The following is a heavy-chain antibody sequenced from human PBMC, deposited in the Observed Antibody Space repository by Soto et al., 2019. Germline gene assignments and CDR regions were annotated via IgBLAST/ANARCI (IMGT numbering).Heavy chain of an antibody. CDR1: GFTFSSYA. V-gene: IGHV3-23*01. J-gene: IGHJ4*02. CDR2: ISGSGGST. D-gene: IGHD6-6*01. CDR3: ARDRPPAGDC. Sequence: EVQLLESGGGLVQPGGSLRLSCAASGFTFSSYAMSWVRQAPGKGLDWVSVISGSGGSTYYGDSVKGRFTISRDNSKNSVYLQMNSLRAEEAAVYCCARDRPPAGDCWGQGTVVTVSS.